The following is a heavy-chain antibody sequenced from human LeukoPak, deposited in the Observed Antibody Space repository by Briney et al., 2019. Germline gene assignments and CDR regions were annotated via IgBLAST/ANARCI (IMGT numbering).Heavy chain of an antibody. CDR2: ISYDGSNK. V-gene: IGHV3-30*18. CDR1: GFTFSSYG. J-gene: IGHJ3*02. CDR3: AKVLGARDLRVNWVIDAFDI. D-gene: IGHD7-27*01. Sequence: GGSLRLSCAASGFTFSSYGMHWVRQAPGKGLEWVAVISYDGSNKYYADSVKGRFTISRDNSKNTLYLQMNSLRAEDTAVYYCAKVLGARDLRVNWVIDAFDIWGQGTMVTVSS.